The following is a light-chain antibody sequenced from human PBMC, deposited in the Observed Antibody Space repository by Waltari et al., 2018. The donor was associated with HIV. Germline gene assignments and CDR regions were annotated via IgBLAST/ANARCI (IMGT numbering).Light chain of an antibody. Sequence: SALTQPRSVSGSPGQSVTISCTGTSSDVAAYNSVSWYQQHPGKAPKLMIYDVSDRPSGVPDRFSGSKSGNTASLTISGLQAEDEADYYCCSYAGNYAPFVFGTGTKVTVL. V-gene: IGLV2-11*01. CDR3: CSYAGNYAPFV. CDR1: SSDVAAYNS. CDR2: DVS. J-gene: IGLJ1*01.